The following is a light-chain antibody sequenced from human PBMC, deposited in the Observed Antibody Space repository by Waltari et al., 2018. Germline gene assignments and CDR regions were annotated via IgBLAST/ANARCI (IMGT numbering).Light chain of an antibody. J-gene: IGKJ4*01. CDR2: GAS. V-gene: IGKV1-12*01. CDR3: QQANSFPL. Sequence: DIQMTQSPSSVSASVGDRVTITCRASQSISSWLAWYQQKPGKEPNLLIYGASNLQSGVPSRFSGSGSGTDFTLTISSLQPEDFATYYCQQANSFPLFGGGTKVEIK. CDR1: QSISSW.